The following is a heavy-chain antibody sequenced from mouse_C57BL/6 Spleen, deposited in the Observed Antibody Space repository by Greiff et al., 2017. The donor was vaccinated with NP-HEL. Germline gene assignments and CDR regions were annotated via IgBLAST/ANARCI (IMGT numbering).Heavy chain of an antibody. J-gene: IGHJ4*01. CDR1: GYTFTSYW. CDR2: IYPGSGST. V-gene: IGHV1-55*01. Sequence: QVQLQQPGAELVKPGASVKMSCKASGYTFTSYWITWVKQRPGQGLEWIGDIYPGSGSTNDNEKFKSKATLTVDTSSSTAYMQLSSLTSEDSAVYYCARKVITTVVGYAMDYWGQGTSVTVSS. CDR3: ARKVITTVVGYAMDY. D-gene: IGHD1-1*01.